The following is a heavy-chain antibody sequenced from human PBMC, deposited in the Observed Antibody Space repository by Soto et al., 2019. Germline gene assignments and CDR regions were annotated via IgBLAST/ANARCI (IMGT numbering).Heavy chain of an antibody. J-gene: IGHJ4*02. CDR2: IIGAGDYT. CDR1: GFTFSNYA. CDR3: AKGSATSRPYYFDY. V-gene: IGHV3-23*01. Sequence: GGSLRLSCAASGFTFSNYAMSWVRQAPGKGLEWVASIIGAGDYTFHADSVKGRLTISRDNSKNTLFLQMNSLRADDTALYYCAKGSATSRPYYFDYWAQGTMVTVSS.